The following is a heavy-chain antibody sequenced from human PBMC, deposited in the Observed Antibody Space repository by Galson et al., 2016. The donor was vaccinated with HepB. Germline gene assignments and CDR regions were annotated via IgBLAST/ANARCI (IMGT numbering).Heavy chain of an antibody. V-gene: IGHV5-51*01. CDR1: GYRFTTYW. Sequence: QSGAEVTKPGESLKISCKASGYRFTTYWIGWVRQMPGKGLEWMGIIFPGDSGTRYSPSFQDQVTISADKSISTAYLQWSSLKASDSAMYYCARHTVVDGGEDLDASEFWGQGTRVAVSS. CDR2: IFPGDSGT. D-gene: IGHD4-23*01. J-gene: IGHJ3*01. CDR3: ARHTVVDGGEDLDASEF.